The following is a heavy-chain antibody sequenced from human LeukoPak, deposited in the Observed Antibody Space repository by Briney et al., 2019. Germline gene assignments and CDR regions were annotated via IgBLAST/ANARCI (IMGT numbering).Heavy chain of an antibody. D-gene: IGHD3-9*01. CDR2: ISSSSSYI. V-gene: IGHV3-21*01. CDR1: GFTFSSYS. J-gene: IGHJ4*02. CDR3: ARDSDNGDLRYLDWLLFVVDY. Sequence: PGGSLRLSCAASGFTFSSYSMNWVRQAPGKGLEWVSSISSSSSYIYYADSVKGRFTISRDNAKNSLYLQMNSLRAEDTAVYYCARDSDNGDLRYLDWLLFVVDYWGQGTLVTVSS.